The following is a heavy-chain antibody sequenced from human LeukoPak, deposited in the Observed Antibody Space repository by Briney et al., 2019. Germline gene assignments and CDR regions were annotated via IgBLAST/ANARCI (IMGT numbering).Heavy chain of an antibody. Sequence: GGSLRLSRAASGFTFSSYGMHWVRQAPGKGLEWVAVIWYDGSNKYYADSVKGRFTISRDNSKNTLYLQMNSLRAEDTAVYYCAKDGDYYDSRGNQGFDYWGQGTLVAVSS. CDR1: GFTFSSYG. CDR3: AKDGDYYDSRGNQGFDY. D-gene: IGHD3-22*01. J-gene: IGHJ4*02. V-gene: IGHV3-33*06. CDR2: IWYDGSNK.